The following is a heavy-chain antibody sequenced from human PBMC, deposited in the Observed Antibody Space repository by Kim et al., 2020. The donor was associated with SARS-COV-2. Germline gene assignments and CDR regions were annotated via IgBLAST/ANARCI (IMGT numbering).Heavy chain of an antibody. Sequence: SETLSLTCAVYGGSFSGYYWSWIRQPPGKGLEWIGEINHSGSTNYNPSLKSRVTISVDTSKNQFSLKLSSVTAADTAVYYCARGKLVEGKRGYSGYDRGFFNYYYYGMDVWGQGTTVTVSS. CDR1: GGSFSGYY. D-gene: IGHD5-12*01. CDR2: INHSGST. J-gene: IGHJ6*02. V-gene: IGHV4-34*01. CDR3: ARGKLVEGKRGYSGYDRGFFNYYYYGMDV.